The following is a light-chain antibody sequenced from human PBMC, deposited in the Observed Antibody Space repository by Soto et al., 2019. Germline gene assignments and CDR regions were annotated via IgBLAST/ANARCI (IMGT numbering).Light chain of an antibody. CDR1: ESVSSSF. CDR3: QHYGNSLWT. J-gene: IGKJ1*01. CDR2: RTS. Sequence: EVVLTQSPGNLSLSPGERATLSCRASESVSSSFLTWYQQKPGQAPRLLIYRTSNRVTGIPDRFSGSGSGTDFTLTISRLEPEDFAVYFCQHYGNSLWTFGQGTKVDNK. V-gene: IGKV3-20*01.